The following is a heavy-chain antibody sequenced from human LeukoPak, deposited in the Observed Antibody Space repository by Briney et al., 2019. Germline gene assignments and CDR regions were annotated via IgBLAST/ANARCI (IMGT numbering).Heavy chain of an antibody. Sequence: GGSLRLSCAASGFTFNSYAMYWVRQAPGQGLEWVSGISGSGGSAHYADSVKGRFTISRDNSKNTVYLQMDSLRVEDTAVYYCVTTTTGYRSGRYPGWPVEYWGQGTLVTVSS. D-gene: IGHD6-19*01. V-gene: IGHV3-23*01. CDR1: GFTFNSYA. J-gene: IGHJ4*02. CDR2: ISGSGGSA. CDR3: VTTTTGYRSGRYPGWPVEY.